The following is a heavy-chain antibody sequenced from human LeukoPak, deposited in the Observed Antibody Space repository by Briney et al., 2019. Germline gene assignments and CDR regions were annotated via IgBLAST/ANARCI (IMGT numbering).Heavy chain of an antibody. CDR2: IIPILGIA. CDR3: ASGGGSGSYYDNY. V-gene: IGHV1-69*04. J-gene: IGHJ4*02. D-gene: IGHD3-10*01. CDR1: GGTFSSYA. Sequence: SVKVSCKASGGTFSSYAISWMRQAPGQGLEWMGRIIPILGIANYAQKFQGRVTITADKSTSTAYMELSSLRSEDTAVYYCASGGGSGSYYDNYWGQGTLVTVSS.